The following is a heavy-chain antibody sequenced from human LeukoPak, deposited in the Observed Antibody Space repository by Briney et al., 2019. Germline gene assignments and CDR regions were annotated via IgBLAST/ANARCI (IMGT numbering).Heavy chain of an antibody. D-gene: IGHD3-3*01. CDR3: ARVSGVVITRGYMDV. V-gene: IGHV4-59*01. Sequence: SQTLSLTCTVSAGSISSYYWSWIRQPPGKGLEWIGYIYYSGSTNYNPSLKSRVTISVDTSKNQFSLKLSSVTAADTAVYYCARVSGVVITRGYMDVWGKGTTVTVSS. CDR1: AGSISSYY. CDR2: IYYSGST. J-gene: IGHJ6*03.